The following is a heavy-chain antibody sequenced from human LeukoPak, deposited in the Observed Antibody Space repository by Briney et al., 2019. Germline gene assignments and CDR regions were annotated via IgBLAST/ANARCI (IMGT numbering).Heavy chain of an antibody. CDR3: VGALVAAATPGAWFDS. CDR2: IKREGSEK. CDR1: GFTFSDYW. D-gene: IGHD2-15*01. J-gene: IGHJ5*01. V-gene: IGHV3-7*01. Sequence: GGSLRLSCAASGFTFSDYWMTWVRQAPGKGLEWVANIKREGSEKYYVDSLKGRFTISRDNAKNSLYLQMNSLRVEDTAVYYCVGALVAAATPGAWFDSWGQGTLVTVSS.